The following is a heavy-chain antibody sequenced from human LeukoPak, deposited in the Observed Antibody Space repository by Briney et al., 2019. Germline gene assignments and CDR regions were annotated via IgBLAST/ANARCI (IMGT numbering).Heavy chain of an antibody. Sequence: GGSLRLSCAASGFTFSSYVMSWVRQAPGKGLEWVSGISDSGGSTYYADSVKGRFTVSRDNSKNTLYLQMNSLRAEDTAVYYCAKGRGGITMIVVVIFDYWGQGTLVTVSS. CDR2: ISDSGGST. CDR3: AKGRGGITMIVVVIFDY. V-gene: IGHV3-23*01. CDR1: GFTFSSYV. J-gene: IGHJ4*02. D-gene: IGHD3-22*01.